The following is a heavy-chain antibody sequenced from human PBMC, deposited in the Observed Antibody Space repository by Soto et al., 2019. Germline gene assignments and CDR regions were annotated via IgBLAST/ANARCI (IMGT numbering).Heavy chain of an antibody. V-gene: IGHV3-33*01. J-gene: IGHJ5*02. CDR1: GFTFSSYG. CDR3: ARVLYGSASGFDP. Sequence: GGSLRLSCAASGFTFSSYGMHWVRQAPGKGLEWVAVIWYDGSNKYYADSVKGRFTISRDNSKNTLYLQMNSLRAEDTAVYYCARVLYGSASGFDPWGQGTLVTVSS. D-gene: IGHD2-2*02. CDR2: IWYDGSNK.